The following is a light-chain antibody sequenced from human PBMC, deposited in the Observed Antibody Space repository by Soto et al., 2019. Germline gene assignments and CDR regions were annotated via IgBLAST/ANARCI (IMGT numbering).Light chain of an antibody. J-gene: IGLJ1*01. CDR3: KSYAGSNTYV. Sequence: QSVTISFTGTKSDIGVYDFVSWYQHHPGKAPRLIIYEVVQRPSGVPDRFSGSKSGNTASLTVSGLQAADEADYFCKSYAGSNTYVFGSGTKV. V-gene: IGLV2-8*01. CDR2: EVV. CDR1: KSDIGVYDF.